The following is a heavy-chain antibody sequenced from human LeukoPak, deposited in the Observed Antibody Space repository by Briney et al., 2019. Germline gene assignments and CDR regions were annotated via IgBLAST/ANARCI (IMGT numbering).Heavy chain of an antibody. CDR2: INPNSGGT. J-gene: IGHJ4*02. CDR3: ARGRLRAVAGRTSDY. D-gene: IGHD6-19*01. V-gene: IGHV1-2*02. Sequence: ALVKVSCKASGYTFTGYYMHWVRQAPGQGLEWMGWINPNSGGTNYAQKFQGRVTMTRDTSISTAYMELSRLRSDDTAVYYCARGRLRAVAGRTSDYWGQGTLVTVSS. CDR1: GYTFTGYY.